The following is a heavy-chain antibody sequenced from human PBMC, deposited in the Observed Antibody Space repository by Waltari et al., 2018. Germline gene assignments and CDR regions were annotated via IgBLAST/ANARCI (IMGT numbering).Heavy chain of an antibody. V-gene: IGHV4-38-2*01. J-gene: IGHJ5*02. CDR1: GYSISSGYY. D-gene: IGHD6-13*01. Sequence: QMQLQESGPGLVKPSETLSLTCAVSGYSISSGYYWGWIRQPPGKGLEWIGSIYHSGSTYYNPSLKSRVTISVDTSKNQFSLKLSSVTAADTAVYYCASSTGQLVQADWFDPWGQGTLVTVSS. CDR2: IYHSGST. CDR3: ASSTGQLVQADWFDP.